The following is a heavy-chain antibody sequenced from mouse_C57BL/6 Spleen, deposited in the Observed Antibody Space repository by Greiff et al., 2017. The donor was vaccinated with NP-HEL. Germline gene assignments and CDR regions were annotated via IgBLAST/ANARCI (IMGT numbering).Heavy chain of an antibody. CDR3: AREVFNHHGFAY. D-gene: IGHD2-10*02. CDR2: IYPGDGDT. CDR1: GYAFSSSW. J-gene: IGHJ3*01. V-gene: IGHV1-82*01. Sequence: QVQLQQSGPELVKPGASVKISCKASGYAFSSSWMNWVKQRPGKGLEWIGRIYPGDGDTNYNGKFKGKATLTADKSSSTAYMQLSSLTSEDSAVYFSAREVFNHHGFAYWGQGTLLTVSA.